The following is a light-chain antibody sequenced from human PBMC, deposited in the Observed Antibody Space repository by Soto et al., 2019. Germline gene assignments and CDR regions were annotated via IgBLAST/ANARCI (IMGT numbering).Light chain of an antibody. CDR3: QVWDSSTARV. CDR2: RVS. V-gene: IGLV3-9*01. Sequence: SYELTQPLSVSVALGQTARITCGGNNIGSKNVHWYQQKPGQAPVLVIYRVSNRPSGIPERFSGSNSGNTATLTISRPQAGDEADYYCQVWDSSTARVFGGGTKLTVL. J-gene: IGLJ3*02. CDR1: NIGSKN.